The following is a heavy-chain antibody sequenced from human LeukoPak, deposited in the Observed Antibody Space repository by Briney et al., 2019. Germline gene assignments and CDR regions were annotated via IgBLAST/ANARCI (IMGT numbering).Heavy chain of an antibody. CDR3: ARAYYDSSGYYSYFDY. CDR1: GYTFTGYY. Sequence: ASVKVSCKASGYTFTGYYMHWVRQAPGQGLEWMGWINPNSGGTNYAQKLQGRVTMTTDTSTSTAYMELRSLRSDDTAVYYCARAYYDSSGYYSYFDYWGQGTLVTVSS. V-gene: IGHV1-2*02. D-gene: IGHD3-22*01. J-gene: IGHJ4*02. CDR2: INPNSGGT.